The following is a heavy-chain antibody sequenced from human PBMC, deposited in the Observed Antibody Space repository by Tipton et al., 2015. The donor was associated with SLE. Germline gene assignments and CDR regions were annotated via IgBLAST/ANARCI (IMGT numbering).Heavy chain of an antibody. V-gene: IGHV3-7*01. J-gene: IGHJ4*02. CDR2: IKQDGSEK. D-gene: IGHD5-12*01. Sequence: SLRLSCAASGFTFSRYWMNWVRQTPGKGLEWVANIKQDGSEKYYVDSVKGRFTISRDNAKNSLYLQMNSLRAEDAAVYFCARALRGYSGYGTAYWGQGALVTVSS. CDR1: GFTFSRYW. CDR3: ARALRGYSGYGTAY.